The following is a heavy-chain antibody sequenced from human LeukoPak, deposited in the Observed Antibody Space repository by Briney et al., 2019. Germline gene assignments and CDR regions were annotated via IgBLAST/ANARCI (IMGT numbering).Heavy chain of an antibody. Sequence: ASVKVSCKASGYTFTSYYMHWVRQAPGQGLEWMAIINPSGGGTTYAQKFQGRVTMTRDTSTSTVYMELSSLRSEDTAVYYCARGGFYDTSGPTWDWFDPWGQGTLVTVSS. J-gene: IGHJ5*02. CDR1: GYTFTSYY. D-gene: IGHD3-22*01. CDR3: ARGGFYDTSGPTWDWFDP. CDR2: INPSGGGT. V-gene: IGHV1-46*01.